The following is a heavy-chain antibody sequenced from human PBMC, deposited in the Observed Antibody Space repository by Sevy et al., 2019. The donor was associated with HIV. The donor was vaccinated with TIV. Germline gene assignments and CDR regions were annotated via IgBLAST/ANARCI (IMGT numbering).Heavy chain of an antibody. D-gene: IGHD1-20*01. V-gene: IGHV3-23*01. J-gene: IGHJ4*02. CDR3: TNRGVVIITGFDY. CDR1: GFIFNSHS. CDR2: ISGSGGYT. Sequence: GGFLRLSCAAAGFIFNSHSMSWVRQAPGKGLEWVSTISGSGGYTYYADSVKGRFTISRDNSKNTVDLQMDSLRAEDTAVYYCTNRGVVIITGFDYWGQGTLVTVSS.